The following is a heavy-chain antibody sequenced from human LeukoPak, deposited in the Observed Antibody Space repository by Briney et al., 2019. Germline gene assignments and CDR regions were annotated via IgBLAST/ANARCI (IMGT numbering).Heavy chain of an antibody. CDR2: ISSSSSYI. J-gene: IGHJ4*02. D-gene: IGHD5-18*01. V-gene: IGHV3-21*01. CDR1: GFTFSSYS. Sequence: PGGSLRLSCAASGFTFSSYSMNWVRQVPGKGLEWVSSISSSSSYIYYADSVKGRFTISRDNAKNSLYLQMNSLRAEDTAVYYCAREGGYSYGYLDYWGQGTLVTVSS. CDR3: AREGGYSYGYLDY.